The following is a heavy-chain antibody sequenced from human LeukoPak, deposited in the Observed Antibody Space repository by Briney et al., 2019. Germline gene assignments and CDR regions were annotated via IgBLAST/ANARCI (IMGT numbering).Heavy chain of an antibody. V-gene: IGHV3-66*02. D-gene: IGHD1/OR15-1a*01. Sequence: PGGSLRLSCAASASTVSTNYMRCVRQAPGNVLEWDSVIYSGVSTSSADTVKGRFTISGDNSKTTLYLHMNSRSAEATPVYYCARNNVNNPALGYWGEGTLVTVSS. CDR3: ARNNVNNPALGY. CDR1: ASTVSTNY. J-gene: IGHJ4*02. CDR2: IYSGVST.